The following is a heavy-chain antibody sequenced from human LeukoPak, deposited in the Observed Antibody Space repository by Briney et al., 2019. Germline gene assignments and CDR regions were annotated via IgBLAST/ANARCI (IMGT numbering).Heavy chain of an antibody. Sequence: GGSLRLSCAASGFTFSSYWMSWVRQAPGKGLEWVANIKQDGSEKYYVDSVKGRFTISRDNAKNSLYLQMNSLRAEDTAVYYCARVDLRFLEWLSTGPDFDYWGQGTLVTVSS. D-gene: IGHD3-3*01. CDR3: ARVDLRFLEWLSTGPDFDY. CDR1: GFTFSSYW. CDR2: IKQDGSEK. V-gene: IGHV3-7*01. J-gene: IGHJ4*02.